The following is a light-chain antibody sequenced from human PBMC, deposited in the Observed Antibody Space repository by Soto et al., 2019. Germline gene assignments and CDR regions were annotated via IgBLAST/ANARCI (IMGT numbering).Light chain of an antibody. CDR3: CSYAGSYSHVV. J-gene: IGLJ2*01. Sequence: QSALSQPRSVSGSPGQSVTISCTGTSSDVGYYNYVSWYQQNPGKAPKLMIYDVNKRPSGVPDRFSGSKSGNTASLTISGLQAEDEADYYCCSYAGSYSHVVFGGGTKLTFL. V-gene: IGLV2-11*01. CDR2: DVN. CDR1: SSDVGYYNY.